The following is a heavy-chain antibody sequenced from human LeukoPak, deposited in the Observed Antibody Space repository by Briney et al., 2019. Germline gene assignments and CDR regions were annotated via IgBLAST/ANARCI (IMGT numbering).Heavy chain of an antibody. Sequence: ASVKVSCKASGYTFTSYYMHWVRQAPGQGLEWMGIINPSGGNTNYAQKFQGRVTMTRDMSTSTAYMELSSLRSEDTAVYYCARALPLYDILTGYHISYFDYWGQGTLVTVSS. CDR3: ARALPLYDILTGYHISYFDY. J-gene: IGHJ4*02. CDR2: INPSGGNT. V-gene: IGHV1-46*01. CDR1: GYTFTSYY. D-gene: IGHD3-9*01.